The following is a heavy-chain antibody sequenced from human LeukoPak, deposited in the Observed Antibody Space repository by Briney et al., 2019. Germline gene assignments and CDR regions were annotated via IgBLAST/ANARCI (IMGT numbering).Heavy chain of an antibody. CDR2: ISAYNGNT. D-gene: IGHD3-9*01. J-gene: IGHJ3*02. Sequence: ASVKVSCKASGYTFTSYGISWVRQAPGQGLEWMGWISAYNGNTNYAQKLQGRVTMTTDTSTSTAYMELRSLRSDDTAVYYCASGYDILTGFDAFDIWGQGTMVTVSS. V-gene: IGHV1-18*01. CDR1: GYTFTSYG. CDR3: ASGYDILTGFDAFDI.